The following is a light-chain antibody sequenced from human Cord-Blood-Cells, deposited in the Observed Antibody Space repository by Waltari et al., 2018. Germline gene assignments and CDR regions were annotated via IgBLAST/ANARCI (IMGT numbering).Light chain of an antibody. CDR1: SSVGGSYNL. CDR2: DGS. Sequence: QSALTQPASVSGSPGQSTTISCTGTSSVGGSYNLVSWYHQHPDKAPRLMIYDGSKRASALSNRFSGSKSGNTASLTISGLQAADEADYYCCSYAGSSTWVFGGGTKLTVL. CDR3: CSYAGSSTWV. J-gene: IGLJ3*02. V-gene: IGLV2-23*01.